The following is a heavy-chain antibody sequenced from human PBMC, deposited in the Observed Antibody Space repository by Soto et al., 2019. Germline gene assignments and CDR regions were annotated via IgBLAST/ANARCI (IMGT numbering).Heavy chain of an antibody. V-gene: IGHV1-18*01. CDR1: GYTCTSYG. D-gene: IGHD1-26*01. CDR2: ISAYNANT. J-gene: IGHJ4*02. Sequence: QIQLVQSGAEVKKPGASVKVSCKASGYTCTSYGISWVRQAPGQGLEWMGWISAYNANTNYAQKLQGRVTMTTDTSTNTVYMELRSLRSDDTAVYYCARDQVGATGDFWGQGTLVTVSS. CDR3: ARDQVGATGDF.